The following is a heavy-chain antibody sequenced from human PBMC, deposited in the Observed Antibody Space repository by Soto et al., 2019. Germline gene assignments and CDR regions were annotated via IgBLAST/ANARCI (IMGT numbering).Heavy chain of an antibody. D-gene: IGHD3-10*01. CDR1: GFTFISYA. Sequence: QVQLVESGGGVVQPGRSLRLSCAASGFTFISYAMHWVRQAPGKGLEWVAVISFDGSTEYYADSVKGRFTISRDNSKNSVYLQMNSLRSEDTSVYYCARSRHGSGSYTHFYYGLVVWGQGTTVTVSS. CDR3: ARSRHGSGSYTHFYYGLVV. J-gene: IGHJ6*02. CDR2: ISFDGSTE. V-gene: IGHV3-30-3*01.